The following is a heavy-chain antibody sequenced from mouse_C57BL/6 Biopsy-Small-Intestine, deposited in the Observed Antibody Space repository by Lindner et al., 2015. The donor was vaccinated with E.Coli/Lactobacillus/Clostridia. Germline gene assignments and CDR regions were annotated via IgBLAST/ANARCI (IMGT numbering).Heavy chain of an antibody. CDR2: ISDGGTYT. V-gene: IGHV5-4*01. CDR3: AREEVYYYGSSPYYYAMDY. CDR1: GFTFSSYA. D-gene: IGHD1-1*01. J-gene: IGHJ4*01. Sequence: VQLQESGGGLVKPGGSLKLSCAASGFTFSSYAMSWVRQTPEKRLEWVATISDGGTYTYYPDNVKGRFTISRDNAKNNLYLQMSHLKSEDTAMYYCAREEVYYYGSSPYYYAMDYWGQGTSVTVSS.